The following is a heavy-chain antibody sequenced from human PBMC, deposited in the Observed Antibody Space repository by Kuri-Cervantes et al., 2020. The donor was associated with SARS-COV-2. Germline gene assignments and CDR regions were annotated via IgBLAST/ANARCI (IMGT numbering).Heavy chain of an antibody. D-gene: IGHD3-22*01. Sequence: ASVKVSCKASGYTFTSYAMHWVRQAPGQRLEWMGWINAGNGNTKYSQKFQGRVTISVDTSRNQFSLKLSSVTAADTAVYYCARNYYDSSGYYLEAFDIWGQGTTVTVSS. CDR2: INAGNGNT. V-gene: IGHV1-3*01. CDR3: ARNYYDSSGYYLEAFDI. J-gene: IGHJ3*02. CDR1: GYTFTSYA.